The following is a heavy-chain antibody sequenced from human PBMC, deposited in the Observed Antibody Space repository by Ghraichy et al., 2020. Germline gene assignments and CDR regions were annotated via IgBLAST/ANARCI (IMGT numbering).Heavy chain of an antibody. V-gene: IGHV3-7*01. CDR3: AREVAFYYGSGSYFPYYYYGMDV. J-gene: IGHJ6*02. CDR1: GFTFSSYW. Sequence: GGSLRLSCAASGFTFSSYWMSWVRQAPGKGLEWVANIKQDGSEKYYVDSVKGRFTISRDNAKNSLYLQMNSLRAEDTAVYYCAREVAFYYGSGSYFPYYYYGMDVWGQGTTVTVSS. CDR2: IKQDGSEK. D-gene: IGHD3-10*01.